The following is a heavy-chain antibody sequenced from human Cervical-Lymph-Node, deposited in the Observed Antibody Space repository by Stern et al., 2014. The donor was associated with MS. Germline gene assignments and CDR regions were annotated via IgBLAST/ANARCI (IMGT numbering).Heavy chain of an antibody. CDR2: ISYSGST. CDR1: GASISTVGYY. Sequence: QLPLQESGPGLVKPSQTLSLTCTVSGASISTVGYYWSWIRQHPGKGLEWIAYISYSGSTYYNPSLKSRVSISADTSKNQFSLNLTSVTAADTALYYCARSDRLWGSFDYWGQGTLVAVSS. CDR3: ARSDRLWGSFDY. D-gene: IGHD3-16*01. J-gene: IGHJ4*02. V-gene: IGHV4-31*03.